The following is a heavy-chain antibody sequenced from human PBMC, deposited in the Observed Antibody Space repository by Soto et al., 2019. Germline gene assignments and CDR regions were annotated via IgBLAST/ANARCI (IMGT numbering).Heavy chain of an antibody. J-gene: IGHJ3*02. CDR1: GFMFSDKY. CDR2: ISRSGTAI. CDR3: AGHFDPVPRSASDI. D-gene: IGHD3-9*01. V-gene: IGHV3-11*01. Sequence: GGSLRLSCASSGFMFSDKYMTWIRQAPGKGLEFISYISRSGTAIYYADSVKGRFTISRDNGKNSPYLQMNDLRADDTAVYFCAGHFDPVPRSASDIWGQGTVVTVSS.